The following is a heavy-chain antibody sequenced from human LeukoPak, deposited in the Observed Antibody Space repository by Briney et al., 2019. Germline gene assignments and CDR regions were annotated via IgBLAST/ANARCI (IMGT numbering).Heavy chain of an antibody. D-gene: IGHD5-12*01. CDR3: ARDPVRLSGYDPFDY. J-gene: IGHJ4*02. V-gene: IGHV1-2*02. CDR1: GYTFTGYY. CDR2: INPNSGGT. Sequence: ASVKVSCKASGYTFTGYYMHWVRQAPGQGLEWMGWINPNSGGTNYAQKFQGRVTMTRDTSISTAYMELSRLRSDDTAVYYCARDPVRLSGYDPFDYWGQGTLVTVSS.